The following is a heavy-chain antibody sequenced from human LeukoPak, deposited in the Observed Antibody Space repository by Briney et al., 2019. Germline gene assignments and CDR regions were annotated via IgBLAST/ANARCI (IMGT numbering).Heavy chain of an antibody. V-gene: IGHV1-8*01. D-gene: IGHD2-15*01. CDR2: MNPNSGNT. J-gene: IGHJ4*02. CDR3: ASELRHQDY. CDR1: GYSFTSYD. Sequence: ASVKVSCKASGYSFTSYDINWVRQATGQGLEWLGYMNPNSGNTGYAQKFQGRVTMTRNTSISTAYMELSSLRSEGTAVYYCASELRHQDYWGQGTLVAVSS.